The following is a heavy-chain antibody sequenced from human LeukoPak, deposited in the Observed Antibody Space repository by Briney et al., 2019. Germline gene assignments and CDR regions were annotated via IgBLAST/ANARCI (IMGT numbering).Heavy chain of an antibody. D-gene: IGHD2-15*01. CDR3: ARVCSGGSCYSY. CDR2: INHSGGT. V-gene: IGHV4-34*01. CDR1: GGSFSGYY. Sequence: SETLSLTCAVYGGSFSGYYWSWIRQPPGKGLEWIGEINHSGGTNYNPSLKSRVTISVDTSKNQFSLKLSSVTAADTAVYYCARVCSGGSCYSYWGQGTLVTVSS. J-gene: IGHJ4*02.